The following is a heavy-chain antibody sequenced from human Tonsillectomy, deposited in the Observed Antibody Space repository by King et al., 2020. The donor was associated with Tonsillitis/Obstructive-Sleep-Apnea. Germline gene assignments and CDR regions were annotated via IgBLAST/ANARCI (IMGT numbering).Heavy chain of an antibody. CDR2: IFSNDEK. D-gene: IGHD3-3*01. CDR3: ATGDFGENYYYYYYMDV. V-gene: IGHV2-26*01. J-gene: IGHJ6*03. CDR1: GFSLSNARMG. Sequence: LKESGPVLVKPTETLTLTCTVSGFSLSNARMGVSWIRQPPGKALEWLAHIFSNDEKSYSTSLKSRITIFKDTSKSQVVLTMTNMDPVDTATYYCATGDFGENYYYYYYMDVWGKGTTVTVSS.